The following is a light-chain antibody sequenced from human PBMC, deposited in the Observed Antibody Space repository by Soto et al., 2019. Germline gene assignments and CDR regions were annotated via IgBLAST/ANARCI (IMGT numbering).Light chain of an antibody. CDR2: AAS. CDR3: QQYYSYPHT. J-gene: IGKJ1*01. V-gene: IGKV1-8*01. CDR1: QGISSY. Sequence: AIRMTQSPSSLSASTGDKVTITCRASQGISSYLAWYQQKPGKAPKLLIYAASTLQSGVPSRFSGSGSGTDFTLTISCLKSEEFATYYCQQYYSYPHTFGQGTKVDIK.